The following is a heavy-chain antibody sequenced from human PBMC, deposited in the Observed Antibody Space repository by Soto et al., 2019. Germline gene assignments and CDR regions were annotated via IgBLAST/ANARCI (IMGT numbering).Heavy chain of an antibody. Sequence: GASVKVSCKASGYTFTSYDINWVRQATGQGLEWMGWMNPNSGNTGYAQKFQGRVTMTRNTSISTAYMELSSLRSEDTAVYYCAREEAGYQLLSNWFDPWGQGTLVTVSS. D-gene: IGHD2-2*01. CDR2: MNPNSGNT. J-gene: IGHJ5*02. CDR3: AREEAGYQLLSNWFDP. CDR1: GYTFTSYD. V-gene: IGHV1-8*01.